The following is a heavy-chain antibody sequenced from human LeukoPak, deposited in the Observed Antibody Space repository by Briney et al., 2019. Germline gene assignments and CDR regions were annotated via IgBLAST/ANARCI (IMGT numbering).Heavy chain of an antibody. D-gene: IGHD3-3*01. Sequence: KTGGSLTLSCAASGFTFSNAYMRWVRQAPGRGREWVGRIKSKTDGGTTDYAAPAKGRFTISRDDSKNTLYLQMNSLTTEDTAVYYCTTDRDFWFDPWGQGTLVTVSS. CDR2: IKSKTDGGTT. J-gene: IGHJ5*02. CDR3: TTDRDFWFDP. CDR1: GFTFSNAY. V-gene: IGHV3-15*01.